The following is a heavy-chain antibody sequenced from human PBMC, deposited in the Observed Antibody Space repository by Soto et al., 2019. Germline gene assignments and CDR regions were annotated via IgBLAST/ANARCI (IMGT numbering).Heavy chain of an antibody. Sequence: SVKVSFKASGGTFSSYTISWVRQAPGQGREWMGRIIPILGIANYAQKFQGRVTITADKSTSTAYMELSSLRSEDTAVYYCAIGGGNSYYYYMDVWVKGTTVTVSS. CDR3: AIGGGNSYYYYMDV. D-gene: IGHD1-26*01. J-gene: IGHJ6*03. CDR1: GGTFSSYT. CDR2: IIPILGIA. V-gene: IGHV1-69*02.